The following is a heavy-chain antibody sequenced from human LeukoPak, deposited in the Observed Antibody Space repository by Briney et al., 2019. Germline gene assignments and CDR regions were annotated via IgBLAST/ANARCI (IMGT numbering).Heavy chain of an antibody. Sequence: SETLSLTCTVSGGSISSYYWSWIRQPPGKGLEWIGYIYYSGSTNYNPSLKSRVTISVDTSKNQFSLKLSSVTAADTAVYYCASLDSVGATLDYWGQGTLVTVSS. J-gene: IGHJ4*02. CDR1: GGSISSYY. CDR2: IYYSGST. D-gene: IGHD1-26*01. V-gene: IGHV4-59*08. CDR3: ASLDSVGATLDY.